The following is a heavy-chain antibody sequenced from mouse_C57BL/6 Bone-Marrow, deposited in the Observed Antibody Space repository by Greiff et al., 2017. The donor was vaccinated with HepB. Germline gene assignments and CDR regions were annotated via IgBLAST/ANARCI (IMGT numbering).Heavy chain of an antibody. CDR2: IWWDDDK. D-gene: IGHD1-1*01. CDR1: GFSLSTFGMG. CDR3: ARIRAYYYGRGWYFDV. V-gene: IGHV8-8*01. Sequence: QVTLKVSGPGILQPSQTLSLTCSFSGFSLSTFGMGVGWIRQPSGKGLEWLAHIWWDDDKYYNPALKSRLTISKDTSKNQVFLKIANVDTADTATYYCARIRAYYYGRGWYFDVWGTGTTVTVSS. J-gene: IGHJ1*03.